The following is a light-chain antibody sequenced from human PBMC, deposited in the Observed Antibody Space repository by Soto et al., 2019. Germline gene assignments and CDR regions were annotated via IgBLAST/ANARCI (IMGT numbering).Light chain of an antibody. CDR1: QSVRSSD. CDR3: QQHNQWPIT. CDR2: GAS. Sequence: EIVLTQSPATLSLSPGERATLSCRASQSVRSSDLAWYQHRPGQAPRLLIYGASSRATGIPDRFSGSGSGTEFTLTINSLQSEDSAVYYCQQHNQWPITFGQGTRLENK. J-gene: IGKJ5*01. V-gene: IGKV3D-20*02.